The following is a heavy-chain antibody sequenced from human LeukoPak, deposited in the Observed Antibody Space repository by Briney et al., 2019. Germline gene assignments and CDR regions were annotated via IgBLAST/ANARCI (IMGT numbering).Heavy chain of an antibody. J-gene: IGHJ4*02. D-gene: IGHD6-19*01. V-gene: IGHV3-9*01. CDR1: GFTFDDYA. Sequence: PGGSLRLSCAASGFTFDDYAMHWVRQAPGKGLEWVSGISWNSGSIGYADSVKGRFTISRDNAKNSLYLQMNSLRAEDTAVYYCARMGGQWLVPHYYFDYWGQGTLVTVSS. CDR3: ARMGGQWLVPHYYFDY. CDR2: ISWNSGSI.